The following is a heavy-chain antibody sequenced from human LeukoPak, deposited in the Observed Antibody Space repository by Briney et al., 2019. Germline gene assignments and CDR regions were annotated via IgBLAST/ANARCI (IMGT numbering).Heavy chain of an antibody. V-gene: IGHV3-48*03. D-gene: IGHD7-27*01. CDR2: ISSSGSTI. Sequence: GGSLRLSCAASGFTFSSYEMNWVRQAPGKGLEWVSYISSSGSTIYYADSVKGRFTISRDNAKNSLYLQMNSLRAEDTAVYYCARRAGVFWYFDLWGRGTLVTVSS. CDR3: ARRAGVFWYFDL. J-gene: IGHJ2*01. CDR1: GFTFSSYE.